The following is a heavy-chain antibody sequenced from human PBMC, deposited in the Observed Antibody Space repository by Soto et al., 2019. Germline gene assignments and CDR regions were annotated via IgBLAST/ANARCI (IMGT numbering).Heavy chain of an antibody. J-gene: IGHJ6*02. CDR1: GGSISNGGCY. Sequence: PQSLTCTFSGGSISNGGCYRSLIRQHPGKGLEWIGYIYYSGSTYYNPSLKSRVTISVDTSKNQFSLKLSSVTAADTAVYYCARESLWFGEFPEGYYYYGMDVWGQGTTVTVSS. CDR3: ARESLWFGEFPEGYYYYGMDV. V-gene: IGHV4-31*03. D-gene: IGHD3-10*01. CDR2: IYYSGST.